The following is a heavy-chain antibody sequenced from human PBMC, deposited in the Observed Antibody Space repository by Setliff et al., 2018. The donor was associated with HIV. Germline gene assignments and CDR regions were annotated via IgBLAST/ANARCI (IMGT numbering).Heavy chain of an antibody. CDR2: VYASAYN. Sequence: SETLSLTCTVSGDSIGDYYWNWIRQPAGKGLEWSGLVYASAYNNYNPSLKRRVTMSVDTSQNQFSLKLRSVNAADTAVYYCARDWVTRSNYYGSGSPWYFDFWGRGILVTVSS. D-gene: IGHD3-10*01. V-gene: IGHV4-4*07. CDR1: GDSIGDYY. CDR3: ARDWVTRSNYYGSGSPWYFDF. J-gene: IGHJ2*01.